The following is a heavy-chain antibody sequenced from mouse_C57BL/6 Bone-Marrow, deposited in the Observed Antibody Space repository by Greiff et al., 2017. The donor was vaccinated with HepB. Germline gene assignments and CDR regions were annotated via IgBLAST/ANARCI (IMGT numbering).Heavy chain of an antibody. Sequence: VQLQQSGPELVKPGASVKISCKASGYTFTDYYMNWVKQSHGKSLEWIGDINPNNGGTSYNQKFKGKATLTVDKSSSTAYMELRSLTSEDSAVYYCAQLRSFAYWGQGTLVTVSA. CDR2: INPNNGGT. V-gene: IGHV1-26*01. CDR1: GYTFTDYY. D-gene: IGHD1-1*01. J-gene: IGHJ3*01. CDR3: AQLRSFAY.